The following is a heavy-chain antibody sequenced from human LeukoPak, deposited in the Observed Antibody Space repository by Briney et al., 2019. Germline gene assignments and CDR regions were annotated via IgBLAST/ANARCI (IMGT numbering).Heavy chain of an antibody. J-gene: IGHJ4*02. Sequence: GGSLRLSCAASGFAFTSYAMNWVRQAPGKGLEWVSVISWNSGSIGYADSVKGRFTISRDNAKNSLYLQMNSLRAEGTALYYCAKDTATGVGAPDYWGQGTLVTVSS. CDR1: GFAFTSYA. V-gene: IGHV3-9*01. D-gene: IGHD1-26*01. CDR3: AKDTATGVGAPDY. CDR2: ISWNSGSI.